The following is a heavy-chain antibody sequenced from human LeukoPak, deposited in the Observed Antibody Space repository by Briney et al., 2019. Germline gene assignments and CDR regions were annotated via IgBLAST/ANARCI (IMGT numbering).Heavy chain of an antibody. CDR1: GFTFSSYS. J-gene: IGHJ4*02. CDR2: ISRSSSYI. V-gene: IGHV3-21*01. D-gene: IGHD6-13*01. CDR3: ARALAAAGTDY. Sequence: GGSLRLSCAASGFTFSSYSMNWVRQAPGKGLEWVSSISRSSSYIYYADSVKGRFTISRDNAKNSLYLQMNSLRAEDTAVYYCARALAAAGTDYWGQGTLVTVSS.